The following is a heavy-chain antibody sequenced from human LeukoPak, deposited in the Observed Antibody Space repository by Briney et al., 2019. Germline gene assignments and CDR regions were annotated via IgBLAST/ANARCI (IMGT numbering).Heavy chain of an antibody. CDR2: TLYSGDT. CDR1: GASISSYY. CDR3: ARFSRPGDNSGHYLDH. Sequence: PSETLSLTCNVSGASISSYYWSWIRQPPGKGLEWTAYTLYSGDTNYNPSLKSRVTISVDTSKNQFSLKLSSVTAADTAVYYCARFSRPGDNSGHYLDHWGQGTLVTVSS. D-gene: IGHD6-19*01. J-gene: IGHJ4*02. V-gene: IGHV4-59*01.